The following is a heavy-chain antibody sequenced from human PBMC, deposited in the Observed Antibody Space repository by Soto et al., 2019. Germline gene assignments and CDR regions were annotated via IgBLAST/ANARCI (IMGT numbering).Heavy chain of an antibody. CDR2: IIPIFGTA. D-gene: IGHD5-18*01. CDR1: GGTFSSYA. Sequence: QVQLVQSGAEVKKPGSSVKVSCKASGGTFSSYAISWVRQAPGQGLEWMGGIIPIFGTANYAQKFQGRVTITADESKRTAYIELSSLRSEDTAVYYCARATPGDTAMVNGWFDPWGQGTLVTVSS. J-gene: IGHJ5*02. V-gene: IGHV1-69*12. CDR3: ARATPGDTAMVNGWFDP.